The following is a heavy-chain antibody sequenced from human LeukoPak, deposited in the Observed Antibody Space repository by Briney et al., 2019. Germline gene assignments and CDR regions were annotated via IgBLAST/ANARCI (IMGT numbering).Heavy chain of an antibody. V-gene: IGHV3-66*01. D-gene: IGHD4-23*01. J-gene: IGHJ4*02. Sequence: GGSLRLSCAASGFSVSSNCMSWVRQAPGKGLEWVSVIHSDGNTYYADSVKGTFTISRDITKNTLSLQMNNLRAEDTAMYYCARERGLDVTNSAYYFDYWGQGTLVTVSS. CDR1: GFSVSSNC. CDR2: IHSDGNT. CDR3: ARERGLDVTNSAYYFDY.